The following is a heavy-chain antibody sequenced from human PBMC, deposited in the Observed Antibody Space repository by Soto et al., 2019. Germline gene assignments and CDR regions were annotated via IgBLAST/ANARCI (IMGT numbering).Heavy chain of an antibody. V-gene: IGHV1-69*02. CDR2: IIPILGIA. J-gene: IGHJ3*02. CDR1: GGTFSSYT. D-gene: IGHD2-2*01. Sequence: SVKVSCKASGGTFSSYTISWVRQAPGQGLEWMGRIIPILGIANYAQKFQGRVTITADKSTSTAYMELRSLRSDDTAVYYCARRGAVPDAFDIWGQGTMVTVS. CDR3: ARRGAVPDAFDI.